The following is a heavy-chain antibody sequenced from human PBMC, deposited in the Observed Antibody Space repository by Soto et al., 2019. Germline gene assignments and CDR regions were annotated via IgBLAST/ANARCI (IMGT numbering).Heavy chain of an antibody. J-gene: IGHJ5*02. V-gene: IGHV3-23*01. CDR2: ISGSGGST. D-gene: IGHD6-13*01. Sequence: GGSLRLSCAASGFTFSSYAMSWVRQAPGKGLEWVSGISGSGGSTYYADSVKGRFTISRDNSKNTLSLQMNSLRADDTAVYYCAKRSLPNRIAAAGFDPWGQGTLVTVSS. CDR3: AKRSLPNRIAAAGFDP. CDR1: GFTFSSYA.